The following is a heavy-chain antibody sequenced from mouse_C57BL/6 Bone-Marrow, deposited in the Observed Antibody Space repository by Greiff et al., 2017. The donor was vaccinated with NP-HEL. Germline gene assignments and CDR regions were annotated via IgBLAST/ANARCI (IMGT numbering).Heavy chain of an antibody. V-gene: IGHV2-2*01. CDR3: AREGDYGYDGYAMDY. J-gene: IGHJ4*01. D-gene: IGHD2-2*01. CDR2: IWSGGST. Sequence: QVQLKESGPGLVQPSQSLSITCTVSGFSLTSYGVHWVRQSPGKGLEWLGVIWSGGSTDYNAAFISRMSISKDNSKAQVFFKMTSLQADDTAIYYCAREGDYGYDGYAMDYWGQGTSVTVSS. CDR1: GFSLTSYG.